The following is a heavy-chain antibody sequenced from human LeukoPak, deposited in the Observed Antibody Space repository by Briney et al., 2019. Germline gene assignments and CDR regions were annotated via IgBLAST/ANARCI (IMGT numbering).Heavy chain of an antibody. CDR3: ARVRDFWSGYPYFDY. V-gene: IGHV1-69*05. D-gene: IGHD3-3*01. CDR1: GGTFSSYA. J-gene: IGHJ4*02. CDR2: IIPIFGTA. Sequence: SVKVSCKASGGTFSSYAISWVRQAAGQRLEWMGGIIPIFGTANYAQKFQGRVTITTDESTSTAYMELSSLRPEDTAVYYCARVRDFWSGYPYFDYWGQGTLVTVSS.